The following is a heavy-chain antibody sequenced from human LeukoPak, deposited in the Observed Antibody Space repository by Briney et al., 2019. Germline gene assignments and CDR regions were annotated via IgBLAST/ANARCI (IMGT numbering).Heavy chain of an antibody. D-gene: IGHD3-3*01. V-gene: IGHV3-66*01. CDR3: ARDLWDFWSGYYLY. J-gene: IGHJ4*02. Sequence: GGSLRLSCAASGFTVSSNYMSWVRQAPGKGLEWVSVIYSGGSTYYADSVKGRFTISRDNSKNTLYLQMNSLRAEDTAVYYCARDLWDFWSGYYLYWGQGTLVTVSS. CDR1: GFTVSSNY. CDR2: IYSGGST.